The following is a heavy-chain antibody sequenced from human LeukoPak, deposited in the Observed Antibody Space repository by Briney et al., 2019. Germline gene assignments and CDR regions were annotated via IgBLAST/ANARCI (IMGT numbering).Heavy chain of an antibody. CDR2: IYPGDSDT. V-gene: IGHV5-51*01. D-gene: IGHD3-10*01. CDR3: ARHAVRYGSGSYYNDY. J-gene: IGHJ4*02. Sequence: GESLKISCKGSGYSFTSYWIGWVRQMPGKGLERMGIIYPGDSDTRYSPSFQGQVTISADKSISTAYLQWSSLKASVTAMYYCARHAVRYGSGSYYNDYWGQGTLVTVSS. CDR1: GYSFTSYW.